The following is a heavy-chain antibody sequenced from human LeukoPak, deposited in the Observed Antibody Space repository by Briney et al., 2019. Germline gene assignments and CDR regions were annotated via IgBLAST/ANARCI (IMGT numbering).Heavy chain of an antibody. CDR3: ARAEALSDNSGYYEDY. D-gene: IGHD3-22*01. Sequence: PSETLSLTCTVSGGSISGYYWSWIRQPPGKGLEWIGYIYYTGNTNYSPSLKSRVTISVDTSKNQFSLKLSSVTAADTAVYYCARAEALSDNSGYYEDYWGQGTLVTVSS. CDR1: GGSISGYY. V-gene: IGHV4-59*08. CDR2: IYYTGNT. J-gene: IGHJ4*02.